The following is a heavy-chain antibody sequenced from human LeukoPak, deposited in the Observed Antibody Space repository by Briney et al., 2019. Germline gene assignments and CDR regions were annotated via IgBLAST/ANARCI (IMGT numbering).Heavy chain of an antibody. CDR2: TYWNDDE. J-gene: IGHJ4*02. CDR3: AHGVVAAGNRHFDY. D-gene: IGHD6-25*01. V-gene: IGHV2-5*01. Sequence: SGPTLVNPTQTLTLTCSFSGFSLSTSGVAVGWIRQPPGGALECLAVTYWNDDERYSPSLKSRLTITRDTSKNQVVLTMTNMDPVDTATYYCAHGVVAAGNRHFDYWGQGTLVTVSS. CDR1: GFSLSTSGVA.